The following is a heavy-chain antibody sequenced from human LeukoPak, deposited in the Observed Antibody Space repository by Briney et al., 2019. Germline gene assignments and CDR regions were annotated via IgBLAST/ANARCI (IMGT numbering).Heavy chain of an antibody. D-gene: IGHD6-13*01. J-gene: IGHJ6*02. CDR2: TNLDGSEK. CDR3: ARDYAAGAIDV. V-gene: IGHV3-7*01. Sequence: PGGSLRLSCAASGFTFNRYWMTWVRQAPGKGLEWVVNTNLDGSEKYYVDSVKGRFTVSRDNAEKSLFLQMNSLRAEDTAVYYCARDYAAGAIDVWGRGTTVTVSS. CDR1: GFTFNRYW.